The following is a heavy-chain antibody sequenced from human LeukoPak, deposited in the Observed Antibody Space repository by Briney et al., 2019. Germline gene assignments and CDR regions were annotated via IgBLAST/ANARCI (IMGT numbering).Heavy chain of an antibody. CDR1: GGSISSSSYY. D-gene: IGHD1-26*01. Sequence: SETLSLTCTVSGGSISSSSYYWGWIRQPPGKGLEWIGSIYYSGSTYYNPSLKSRVTISVDTSKNQFSLKPSSVTAADTAVYYCARDQGGATSYWGQGTLVTVSS. V-gene: IGHV4-39*07. J-gene: IGHJ4*02. CDR3: ARDQGGATSY. CDR2: IYYSGST.